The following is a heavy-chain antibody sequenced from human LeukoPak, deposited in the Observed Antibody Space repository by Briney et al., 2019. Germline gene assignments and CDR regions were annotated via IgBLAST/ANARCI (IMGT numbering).Heavy chain of an antibody. Sequence: PGGSLRLSCTASGFTFGDYAMSWVRQAPGKGLEWVGFIRSKAYGGTTEYAASVKGRFTISRDDSKSIAYLQMNSLRAEDTAVYYCAKGPPSSGFHWGQGTLVTVSS. V-gene: IGHV3-49*04. J-gene: IGHJ4*02. CDR2: IRSKAYGGTT. CDR1: GFTFGDYA. D-gene: IGHD6-19*01. CDR3: AKGPPSSGFH.